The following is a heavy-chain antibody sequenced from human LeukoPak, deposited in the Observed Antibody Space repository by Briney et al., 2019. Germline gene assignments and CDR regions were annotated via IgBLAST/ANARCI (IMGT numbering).Heavy chain of an antibody. V-gene: IGHV1-8*01. CDR2: MNPNSGNT. Sequence: ASVKVSCKASGYTFTSYDINWVRQATGQGLEWMGWMNPNSGNTGYAQKFQGRVTMTRNTSISTAYMELSSLRSEDTAVYYCARGRCCSGGSCYINWFDPWGQGTLVTVSS. CDR1: GYTFTSYD. D-gene: IGHD2-15*01. CDR3: ARGRCCSGGSCYINWFDP. J-gene: IGHJ5*02.